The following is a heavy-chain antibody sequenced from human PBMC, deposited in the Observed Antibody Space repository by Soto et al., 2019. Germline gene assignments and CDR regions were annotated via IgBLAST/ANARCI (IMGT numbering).Heavy chain of an antibody. CDR2: ISSSSSYI. V-gene: IGHV3-21*01. CDR3: ARDLIYYGSGSYHPPSFDY. J-gene: IGHJ4*02. D-gene: IGHD3-10*01. CDR1: GFTFSSYS. Sequence: EVQLVESGGGLVKPGGSLRLSCAASGFTFSSYSMNWVRQAPGKGLEWVSSISSSSSYIYYADSVKGRFTISRDNAENSLYLQMNSLRAEDTAVYYCARDLIYYGSGSYHPPSFDYWGQGTLVTVSS.